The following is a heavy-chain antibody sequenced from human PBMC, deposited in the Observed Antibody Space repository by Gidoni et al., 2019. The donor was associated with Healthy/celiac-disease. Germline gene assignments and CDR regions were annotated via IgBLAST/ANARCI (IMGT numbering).Heavy chain of an antibody. CDR1: GFTFRSYA. CDR3: AKDDPDYYGSGSYYNDY. CDR2: ISGSGGST. Sequence: EVQLLESGGGLVQPGGSLRLSCAASGFTFRSYAMSWVRQAPGKGLEWVSAISGSGGSTYYADSVKGRFTISRDNSKNTLYLQMNSLRAEDTAVYYCAKDDPDYYGSGSYYNDYWGQGTLVTVSS. V-gene: IGHV3-23*01. D-gene: IGHD3-10*01. J-gene: IGHJ4*02.